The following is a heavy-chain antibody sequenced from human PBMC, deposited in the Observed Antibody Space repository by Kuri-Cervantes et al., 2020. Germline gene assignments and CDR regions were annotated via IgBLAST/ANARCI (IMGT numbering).Heavy chain of an antibody. V-gene: IGHV3-48*03. CDR2: ISSSGSTI. J-gene: IGHJ4*02. CDR3: ARDSAALHLLTLDY. D-gene: IGHD6-13*01. CDR1: GFTFSSYE. Sequence: GGSLRLSCAASGFTFSSYEMNWVRQAPGKGLEWVSYISSSGSTIYYADSVKGRFTISRDSAKNSLYLQMNSLRAEDTAVYYCARDSAALHLLTLDYWGQGTLVTVSS.